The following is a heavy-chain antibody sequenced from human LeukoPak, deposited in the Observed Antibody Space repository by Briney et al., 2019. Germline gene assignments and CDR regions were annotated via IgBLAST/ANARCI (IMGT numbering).Heavy chain of an antibody. CDR3: TRDVPRSSGYPDN. J-gene: IGHJ4*02. V-gene: IGHV4-31*11. CDR2: IYYSGST. Sequence: SGTLSLTCAVSGGSISSGGYFWSWIRQHPGKGLEWIGYIYYSGSTYYNPSLKSRVTISVDTSKNQFSLKLSSVTAADTAVYYCTRDVPRSSGYPDNWGQGTLVTVSS. D-gene: IGHD3-22*01. CDR1: GGSISSGGYF.